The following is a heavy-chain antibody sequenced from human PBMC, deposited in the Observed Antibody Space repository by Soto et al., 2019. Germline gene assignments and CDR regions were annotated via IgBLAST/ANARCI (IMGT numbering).Heavy chain of an antibody. CDR3: ARDRXGGAIDAFDI. V-gene: IGHV3-53*01. CDR2: IYSGGST. CDR1: GFTVSSNY. J-gene: IGHJ3*02. Sequence: EVQLVESGGGLIQPGGSLRLSCAASGFTVSSNYMTWVRQAPGKGLEWVSVIYSGGSTYYADSVKGRFTISRDNSKNTLYLQMNSLRAEDTAVYYCARDRXGGAIDAFDIWGQGTMVTVSS. D-gene: IGHD2-2*02.